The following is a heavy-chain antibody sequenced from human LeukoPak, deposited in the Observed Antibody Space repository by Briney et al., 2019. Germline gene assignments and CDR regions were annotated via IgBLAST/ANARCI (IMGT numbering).Heavy chain of an antibody. CDR3: AGLVESLANGFDF. J-gene: IGHJ3*01. CDR2: IIPLFGTT. V-gene: IGHV1-69*13. Sequence: SVKVSCKVSGGTFTNYPINWVRQAPGQGLEWMGEIIPLFGTTNFAQKFQGRVTISADESTSTAYMELSSLRSEDTAMYYCAGLVESLANGFDFWGQGTMVTVSS. CDR1: GGTFTNYP. D-gene: IGHD2-8*02.